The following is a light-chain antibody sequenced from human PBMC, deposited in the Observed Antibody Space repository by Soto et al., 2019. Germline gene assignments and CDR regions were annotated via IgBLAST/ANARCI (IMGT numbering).Light chain of an antibody. CDR3: SSYTSNNFYV. V-gene: IGLV2-14*01. Sequence: QSALTQPASVSGSPGQSITISCTGTSSDVGGYNYVSWYQQHPGKAPKLMIYEVSNRPSGVSNRFSGSKSGNTASLTISGLQAEDEADYYCSSYTSNNFYVFGTGTKLTVL. J-gene: IGLJ1*01. CDR1: SSDVGGYNY. CDR2: EVS.